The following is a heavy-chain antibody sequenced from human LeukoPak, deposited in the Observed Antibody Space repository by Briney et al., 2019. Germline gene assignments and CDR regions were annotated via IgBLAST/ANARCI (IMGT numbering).Heavy chain of an antibody. CDR1: GNTLTELA. Sequence: ASVRVSCKVSGNTLTELAVHWVRQAPGKRLEWMGGVDPEDGQTIYAQKFQGRVTMTEDTSTDTAYMELRSLRYEDSAIYYCTTPGPGDVLTARDAFDVWGLGILVTVSS. D-gene: IGHD3-10*01. J-gene: IGHJ3*01. CDR2: VDPEDGQT. V-gene: IGHV1-24*01. CDR3: TTPGPGDVLTARDAFDV.